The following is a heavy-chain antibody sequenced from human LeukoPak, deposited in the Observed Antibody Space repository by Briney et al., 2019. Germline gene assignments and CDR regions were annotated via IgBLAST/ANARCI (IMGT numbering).Heavy chain of an antibody. CDR2: IYYSGSGST. CDR1: GGSISSYY. CDR3: ARKGTSGYFPNDY. J-gene: IGHJ4*02. V-gene: IGHV4-59*01. Sequence: SETLSHTCTVSGGSISSYYWSWIRQPPGKGLEWIGYIYYSGSGSTNYNPSLKSRVTISVDTSKNQFSLKVTSVTAADTAVYYCARKGTSGYFPNDYWGQGILVTVSS. D-gene: IGHD3-22*01.